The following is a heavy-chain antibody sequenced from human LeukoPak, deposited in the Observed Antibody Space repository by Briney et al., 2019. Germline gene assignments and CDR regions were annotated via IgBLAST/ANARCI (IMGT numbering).Heavy chain of an antibody. J-gene: IGHJ4*02. CDR2: IRSKTYGGTT. D-gene: IGHD3-22*01. CDR1: GFTFGDYA. V-gene: IGHV3-49*04. CDR3: TRSEYTYYYDGSGYLIDY. Sequence: GGSLRLSCTASGFTFGDYALTWVRQAPEKGLEWLGFIRSKTYGGTTELAASVEGRFTISRDDSKSIAYLQMNSLKTEDTAVYYCTRSEYTYYYDGSGYLIDYWGQGTLVTVSS.